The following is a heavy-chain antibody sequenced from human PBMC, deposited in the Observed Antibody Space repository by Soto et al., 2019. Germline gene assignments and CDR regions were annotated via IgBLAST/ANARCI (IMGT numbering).Heavy chain of an antibody. CDR3: ARGLRYFDWLFYYFDY. D-gene: IGHD3-9*01. CDR2: IYYSGST. CDR1: GGSISSGGYY. J-gene: IGHJ4*02. V-gene: IGHV4-31*03. Sequence: SETLSLTCTVSGGSISSGGYYWSWIRQHPGKGLEWIGYIYYSGSTYYNPSLKSRVTISVDTSKNQFSLKLSSVTAADTAVYYCARGLRYFDWLFYYFDYWGQGTLVTVSS.